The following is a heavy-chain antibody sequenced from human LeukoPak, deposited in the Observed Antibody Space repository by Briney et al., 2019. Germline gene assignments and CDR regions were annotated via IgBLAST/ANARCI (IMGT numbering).Heavy chain of an antibody. J-gene: IGHJ4*02. CDR3: ARNAGYGGNSDY. CDR1: GFTFNMYW. Sequence: GGSLRLSCAASGFTFNMYWMTWVRQAPGKGLESVAYINKDGSDKYYVDSVKGRFTVSRDSAKNSLYLQMNSLRAEDTAVYYCARNAGYGGNSDYWGQGTLVTVSS. D-gene: IGHD4-23*01. CDR2: INKDGSDK. V-gene: IGHV3-7*01.